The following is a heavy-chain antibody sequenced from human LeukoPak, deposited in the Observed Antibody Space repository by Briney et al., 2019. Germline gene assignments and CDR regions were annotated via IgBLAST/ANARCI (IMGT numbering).Heavy chain of an antibody. CDR2: ISSSGSTI. Sequence: PGGSLRLSCAASGFTFSDYYMSWIRQAPGKRLEWVSYISSSGSTIYYADSVKGRFTISRDNAKNSLYLQMNSLRAEDTAVYYCASSSFGNDSPDYWGQGTLVTVSS. D-gene: IGHD1-1*01. J-gene: IGHJ4*02. V-gene: IGHV3-11*04. CDR3: ASSSFGNDSPDY. CDR1: GFTFSDYY.